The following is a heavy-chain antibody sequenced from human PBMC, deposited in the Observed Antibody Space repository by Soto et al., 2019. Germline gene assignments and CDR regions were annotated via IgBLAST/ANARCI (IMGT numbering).Heavy chain of an antibody. CDR1: DDSINSDKYY. CDR2: IYYRGNA. J-gene: IGHJ4*02. V-gene: IGHV4-39*01. CDR3: ARLEGLATISYYFDF. Sequence: QLQLQESGPGLVKPSETLSLTCSVSDDSINSDKYYWGWIRQPPGEGLEWIGSIYYRGNAYYNPSLQTRVTISLDKSKSQFSLKLNSVTAADSAVYFCARLEGLATISYYFDFWGPGALVTVCS. D-gene: IGHD3-9*01.